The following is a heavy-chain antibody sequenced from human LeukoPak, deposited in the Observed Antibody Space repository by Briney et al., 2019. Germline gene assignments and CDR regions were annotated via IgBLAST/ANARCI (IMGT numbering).Heavy chain of an antibody. V-gene: IGHV1-69*13. Sequence: ASVKVPCKTSGGTFTSYAITWLRKAPGKGLDWMGKIIPISGTTNYAQKFQGRVTFTADESTSTAYMELSSLRSENTALYYCARKLRLGGNWFDPWGQGTLVTVSS. CDR2: IIPISGTT. J-gene: IGHJ5*02. D-gene: IGHD1-26*01. CDR1: GGTFTSYA. CDR3: ARKLRLGGNWFDP.